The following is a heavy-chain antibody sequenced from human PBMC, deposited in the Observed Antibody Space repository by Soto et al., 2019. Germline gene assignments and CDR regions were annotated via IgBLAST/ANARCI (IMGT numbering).Heavy chain of an antibody. V-gene: IGHV2-5*02. CDR3: EHLHANRGYHWRYEG. CDR1: GFSLTNKGVG. J-gene: IGHJ6*02. Sequence: SGPTLVNPTQTLTLTCNFSGFSLTNKGVGVGWIRQPPRKALEWLGIIYWDDDKRYRPSLNNRLTITKDTSKNQVVLTMTNVDTVDTATYYCEHLHANRGYHWRYEGWGQGTTVSVS. CDR2: IYWDDDK. D-gene: IGHD5-12*01.